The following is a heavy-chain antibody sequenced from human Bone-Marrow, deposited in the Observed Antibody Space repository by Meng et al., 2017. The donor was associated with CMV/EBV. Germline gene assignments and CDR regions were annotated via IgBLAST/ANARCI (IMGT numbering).Heavy chain of an antibody. CDR2: VFHTGST. D-gene: IGHD7-27*01. Sequence: SETLSLTCTVPGDSITIFYWNWIRQPPGKGLEWIGNVFHTGSTNYNPSLKNRVTISMDTSKNQLSLKQSSVTAADTAGYYCARETGSADYWGQGTLVTVSS. J-gene: IGHJ4*02. CDR1: GDSITIFY. CDR3: ARETGSADY. V-gene: IGHV4-59*12.